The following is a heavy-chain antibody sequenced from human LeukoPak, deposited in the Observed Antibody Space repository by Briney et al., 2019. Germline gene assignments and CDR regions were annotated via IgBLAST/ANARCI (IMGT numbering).Heavy chain of an antibody. V-gene: IGHV3-23*01. CDR1: GFTFRSYP. D-gene: IGHD2-2*01. Sequence: PGGSLRLSCAASGFTFRSYPMSWVRQAPGKGLEWVSTISDSGGNTYYADSVKGRFTISRDNSKNTLYLQMNSLRAEDTAVYYCAKRICTRTRCYLEYWGQGTLVTVSS. CDR3: AKRICTRTRCYLEY. CDR2: ISDSGGNT. J-gene: IGHJ4*02.